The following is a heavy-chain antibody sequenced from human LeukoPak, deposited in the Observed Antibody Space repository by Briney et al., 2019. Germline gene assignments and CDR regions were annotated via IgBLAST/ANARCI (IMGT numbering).Heavy chain of an antibody. D-gene: IGHD6-19*01. V-gene: IGHV3-66*01. CDR1: GFTVSSNY. J-gene: IGHJ4*02. CDR3: ARGFKDSSGWYYFDY. Sequence: GGSLRLSCAASGFTVSSNYMSWVRQAPGKGLEWVSVIYSGGSTYYADSVKGRFTISRDNSKNTLYLQMNSLRAEDTAVYYCARGFKDSSGWYYFDYWGQGTLVTVSS. CDR2: IYSGGST.